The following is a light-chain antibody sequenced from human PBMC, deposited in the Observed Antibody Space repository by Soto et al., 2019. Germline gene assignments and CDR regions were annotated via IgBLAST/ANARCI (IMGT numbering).Light chain of an antibody. CDR3: QQYNNWPWT. CDR1: QSVTFS. CDR2: SAS. Sequence: EIVMTQSPATLSVSPGERATLSCRASQSVTFSLAWYQQKPGQAPSLLIHSASTRATGFPDRFSGSGFGTDFTLTISSLQSEDFAVYYCQQYNNWPWTFGQGTKVEIK. V-gene: IGKV3-15*01. J-gene: IGKJ1*01.